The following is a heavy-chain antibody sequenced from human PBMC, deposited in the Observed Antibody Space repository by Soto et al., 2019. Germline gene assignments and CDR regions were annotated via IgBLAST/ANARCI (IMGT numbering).Heavy chain of an antibody. D-gene: IGHD3-22*01. J-gene: IGHJ5*02. CDR1: GFSFTSYW. V-gene: IGHV5-51*01. Sequence: GESLKISCKGSGFSFTSYWIGWVRQMPGKGLEWMGIIYPGDSDTRYSPSFQGQVTISADKSISTAYLQWSSLKASDTAMYYCARHGIGYASGAYIRVYPCVQGTHITVTS. CDR3: ARHGIGYASGAYIRVYP. CDR2: IYPGDSDT.